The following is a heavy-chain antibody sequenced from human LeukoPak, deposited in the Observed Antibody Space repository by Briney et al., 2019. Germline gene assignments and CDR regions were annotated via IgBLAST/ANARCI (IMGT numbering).Heavy chain of an antibody. J-gene: IGHJ4*02. D-gene: IGHD6-13*01. V-gene: IGHV3-23*01. CDR3: AKYPASGGYFDY. CDR1: GFTFSTYS. Sequence: GGSLRLSCAASGFTFSTYSMSWVRLVPGKGLEWVSGISGSGDNTYYTDSVKGRFTISRDNSKNTLYLQMNSLRAEDTAVFYCAKYPASGGYFDYWGQGNLVTVCS. CDR2: ISGSGDNT.